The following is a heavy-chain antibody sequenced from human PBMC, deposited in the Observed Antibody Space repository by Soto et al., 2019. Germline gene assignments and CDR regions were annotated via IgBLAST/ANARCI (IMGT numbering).Heavy chain of an antibody. J-gene: IGHJ4*02. V-gene: IGHV1-69*13. D-gene: IGHD3-22*01. CDR3: ARSKRDDSSVYYPFYFDY. CDR2: IIPIFGTA. CDR1: GGTFSSYA. Sequence: EASVKVSCKASGGTFSSYAISWVRQAPGQGLEWMGGIIPIFGTANYAQKFQGRVTITADESTSTAYMELSSLRSEDTAVYYCARSKRDDSSVYYPFYFDYWGQGTLVTVSS.